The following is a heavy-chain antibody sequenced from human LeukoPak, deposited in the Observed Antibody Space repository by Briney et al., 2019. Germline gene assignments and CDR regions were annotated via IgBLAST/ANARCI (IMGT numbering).Heavy chain of an antibody. Sequence: PSGTLSLTCAVSGGSISSSNWWSWVRQPPGKGLEWIGEIYHSGSTNYNPSLKSRVTISVDTSKNQFSLKLSSVTAADTAVYYCARGGYYYGSGSYYKGPYFDYWGQGTLVTVSS. J-gene: IGHJ4*02. D-gene: IGHD3-10*01. V-gene: IGHV4-4*02. CDR3: ARGGYYYGSGSYYKGPYFDY. CDR1: GGSISSSNW. CDR2: IYHSGST.